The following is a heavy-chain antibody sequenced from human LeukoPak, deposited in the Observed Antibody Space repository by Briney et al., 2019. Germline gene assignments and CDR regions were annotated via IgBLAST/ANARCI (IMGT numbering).Heavy chain of an antibody. CDR3: AKRGVVIRVILVGFHKEANYFDS. V-gene: IGHV3-23*01. CDR2: IRGSAGGT. Sequence: PGGSLRLSCAVSGITLSNYGMSWVCQAPGKGLEWVAGIRGSAGGTSYADSVKGRFTISRDNPKNTLFLQMNSLRAEDTAVYFCAKRGVVIRVILVGFHKEANYFDSWGQGALVTVSS. J-gene: IGHJ4*02. D-gene: IGHD3-22*01. CDR1: GITLSNYG.